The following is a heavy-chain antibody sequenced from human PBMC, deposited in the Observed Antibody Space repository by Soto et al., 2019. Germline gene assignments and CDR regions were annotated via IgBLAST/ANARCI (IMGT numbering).Heavy chain of an antibody. D-gene: IGHD3-3*01. CDR3: ARVYDFLSGMDV. Sequence: EVQLVESGGGLVQPGGSLRLSCAASGFTFSSYEMNWVRQAPGKGLEWVSYISSSGSTIYYADSVKGRFTISRDNAKNSLYLQMNSLRAEDTAVYYCARVYDFLSGMDVWGQGTTVTVSS. CDR2: ISSSGSTI. J-gene: IGHJ6*02. V-gene: IGHV3-48*03. CDR1: GFTFSSYE.